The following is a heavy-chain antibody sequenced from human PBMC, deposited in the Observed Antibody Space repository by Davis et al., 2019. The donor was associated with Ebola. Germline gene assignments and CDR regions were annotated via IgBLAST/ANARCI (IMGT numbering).Heavy chain of an antibody. V-gene: IGHV3-23*01. D-gene: IGHD4-23*01. CDR1: GFTFSSYA. Sequence: GGSLRLSCAASGFTFSSYAMSWVRQAPGKGLEWVSAISGSGGSTYYADSVKGRFTISRDNSKNTLYLQMNSLRAEDTAVYYCARDLRLTVVTPGNWFDPWGQGTLVTVSS. CDR2: ISGSGGST. CDR3: ARDLRLTVVTPGNWFDP. J-gene: IGHJ5*02.